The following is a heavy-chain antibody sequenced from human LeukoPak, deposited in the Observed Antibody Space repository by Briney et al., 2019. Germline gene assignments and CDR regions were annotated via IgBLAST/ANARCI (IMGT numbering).Heavy chain of an antibody. J-gene: IGHJ6*02. V-gene: IGHV3-33*01. CDR2: IWYDGSNK. CDR3: ARKNSYGPGGMDV. D-gene: IGHD5-18*01. CDR1: GFTLSSYG. Sequence: GRSLRLSCAASGFTLSSYGMHWVRQAPGKGLEWVAVIWYDGSNKYYADSVKGRFTISRDNSKNTLYLQMNSLRAEDTAVYYCARKNSYGPGGMDVWGQGTTVTVSS.